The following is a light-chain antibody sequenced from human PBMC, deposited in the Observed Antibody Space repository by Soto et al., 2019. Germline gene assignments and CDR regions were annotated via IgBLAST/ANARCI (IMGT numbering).Light chain of an antibody. V-gene: IGLV2-8*01. CDR2: EVS. CDR3: SSYAGNDVYV. CDR1: SSDVGAYNY. J-gene: IGLJ1*01. Sequence: QSVLTQPPSASGSPGQSVTISCTGTSSDVGAYNYVSWYQQHPGKAPKLMIYEVSERPSGVPDRFSGSKSGNTASLTVSGLQTEDEADHYCSSYAGNDVYVFGTGTKLTVL.